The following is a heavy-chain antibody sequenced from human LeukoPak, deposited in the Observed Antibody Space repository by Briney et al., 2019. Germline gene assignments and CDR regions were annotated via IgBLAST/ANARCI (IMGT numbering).Heavy chain of an antibody. CDR2: IIPISGTA. CDR1: GGTFSSHA. J-gene: IGHJ6*03. Sequence: SVKVSCKASGGTFSSHAIAWVRQAPGQGPEWMGGIIPISGTANYAQKFQGRVTITTDESTSTAYMELSSLTSDDTAVCYCARGLQYQLLKALGYYYMDVWGEGTTVTVSS. V-gene: IGHV1-69*05. CDR3: ARGLQYQLLKALGYYYMDV. D-gene: IGHD2-2*01.